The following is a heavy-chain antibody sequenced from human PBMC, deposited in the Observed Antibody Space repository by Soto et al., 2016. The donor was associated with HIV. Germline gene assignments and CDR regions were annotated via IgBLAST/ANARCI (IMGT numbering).Heavy chain of an antibody. CDR1: GFSFDDYA. Sequence: EVQLVEAGGGLVQPGRSLRLSCTSSGFSFDDYAMHWVRQVPGKGLEWVSGISWNSGNIGYADSVKGRFTISRDNTKNSLYLQMDSLRAEDTAWYYCVKYNSGWYYFDYWGQGTLVTVSS. J-gene: IGHJ4*02. D-gene: IGHD6-19*01. CDR3: VKYNSGWYYFDY. CDR2: ISWNSGNI. V-gene: IGHV3-9*01.